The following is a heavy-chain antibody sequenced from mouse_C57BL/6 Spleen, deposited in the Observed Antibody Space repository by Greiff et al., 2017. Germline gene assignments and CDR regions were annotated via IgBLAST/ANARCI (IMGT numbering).Heavy chain of an antibody. D-gene: IGHD1-1*01. CDR2: ISSGGDYI. CDR3: TSFFYGSSYHYFDY. J-gene: IGHJ2*01. Sequence: DVMLVESGEGLVKPGGSLKLSCAASGFTFSSYAMSWVRQTPEKRLEWVAYISSGGDYIYYADTVKGRFTISRDNARNTLYLQMSSLKSEDTAMYYCTSFFYGSSYHYFDYWGQGTTLTVSS. V-gene: IGHV5-9-1*02. CDR1: GFTFSSYA.